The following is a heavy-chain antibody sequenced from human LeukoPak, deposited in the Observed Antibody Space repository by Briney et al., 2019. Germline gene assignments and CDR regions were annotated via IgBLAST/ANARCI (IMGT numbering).Heavy chain of an antibody. V-gene: IGHV4-34*01. CDR2: INHSGST. Sequence: SETLSLTCAVYGGSFSGYYWSWIRQPPGKGLEWIGEINHSGSTNYNPSLKSRVTISVDTSKNQFSLKLSSVTAADTAVYYCASPASAGTDDSDYWGQGTLVTVSS. CDR3: ASPASAGTDDSDY. J-gene: IGHJ4*02. D-gene: IGHD6-13*01. CDR1: GGSFSGYY.